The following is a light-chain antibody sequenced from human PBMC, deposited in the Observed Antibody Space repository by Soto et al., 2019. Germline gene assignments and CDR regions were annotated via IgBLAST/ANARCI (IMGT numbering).Light chain of an antibody. Sequence: DIPMPQSPSSLSASVGDRVTITCRASQSITSYLNWYQKKSGKAPKLLIHAASRLQSGVPSRFSGSGSGTGFTLTISSLHPEDSATYYCQQSYSSPRTFGRGTNVELK. CDR1: QSITSY. J-gene: IGKJ1*01. CDR2: AAS. CDR3: QQSYSSPRT. V-gene: IGKV1-39*01.